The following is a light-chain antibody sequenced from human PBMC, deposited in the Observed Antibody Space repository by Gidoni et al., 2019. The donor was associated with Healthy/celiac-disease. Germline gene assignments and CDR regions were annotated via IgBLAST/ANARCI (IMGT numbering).Light chain of an antibody. Sequence: SYELTQPPSVSVSPGQTASITCSGDNLGDKYACWYQQKPGQSPVLVIYQDSKRPSGIPERFSGSNSGNTATLTISGTQAMDEADYYCQAWDSSTASYVFGTGTKVTVL. CDR3: QAWDSSTASYV. CDR1: NLGDKY. V-gene: IGLV3-1*01. J-gene: IGLJ1*01. CDR2: QDS.